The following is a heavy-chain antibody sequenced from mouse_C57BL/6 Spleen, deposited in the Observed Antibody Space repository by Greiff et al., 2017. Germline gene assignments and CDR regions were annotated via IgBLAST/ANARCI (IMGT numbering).Heavy chain of an antibody. CDR3: ARGNYGYDRAYWYFDV. V-gene: IGHV1-72*01. CDR1: GYTFTSYW. CDR2: IDPNSGGT. Sequence: VQLQQPGAELVKPGASVKLSCKASGYTFTSYWMHWVQQRPGRGLEWIGRIDPNSGGTKYNEKFKSKATLAVDKPSSTAYMQLSSLTSEDSAVYYCARGNYGYDRAYWYFDVWGTGTTVTVSS. J-gene: IGHJ1*03. D-gene: IGHD2-2*01.